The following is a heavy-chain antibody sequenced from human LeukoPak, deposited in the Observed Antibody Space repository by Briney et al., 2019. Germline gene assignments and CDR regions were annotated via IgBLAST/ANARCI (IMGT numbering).Heavy chain of an antibody. CDR1: GFTFSSYS. V-gene: IGHV3-23*01. CDR3: AKERQAVAAFNWFDP. CDR2: ISGSGAGT. D-gene: IGHD6-19*01. Sequence: GGSLRLSCAASGFTFSSYSMNWVRQAPGKGLEWVSAISGSGAGTYYADSVKGRFTISRDNSKNTLYLQMNSLRAEDTALYYCAKERQAVAAFNWFDPWAREPWSPSPQ. J-gene: IGHJ5*02.